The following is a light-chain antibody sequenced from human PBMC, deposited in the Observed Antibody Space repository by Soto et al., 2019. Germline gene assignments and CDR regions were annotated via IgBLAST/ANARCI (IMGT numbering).Light chain of an antibody. V-gene: IGKV3-11*01. Sequence: EIVLTQSPATLSLSPGERATLSCRASQSVSSYLAWYQQKPGQAPRLLIYGASNRATGIPARFSGSGSGTDFTLTISSLEPEDFAVYYCQQRSNWPLLTFGGGTKVDI. CDR3: QQRSNWPLLT. J-gene: IGKJ4*01. CDR2: GAS. CDR1: QSVSSY.